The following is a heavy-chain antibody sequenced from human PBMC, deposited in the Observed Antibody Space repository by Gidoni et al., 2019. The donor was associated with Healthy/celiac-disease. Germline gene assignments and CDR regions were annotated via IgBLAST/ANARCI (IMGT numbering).Heavy chain of an antibody. J-gene: IGHJ3*02. Sequence: EVQLLESGGGLVQPGGSMRLSCAASASTFSRNAMSWVRQAPGKGLEWVSAISGSGSSTYYADSVKGLFTISRDNSKNTLYLQMNSLRAEDTAVYYWAKIPHQLRYVDWPSDHAFDIWGQGTMVTVSS. CDR2: ISGSGSST. V-gene: IGHV3-23*01. D-gene: IGHD3-9*01. CDR3: AKIPHQLRYVDWPSDHAFDI. CDR1: ASTFSRNA.